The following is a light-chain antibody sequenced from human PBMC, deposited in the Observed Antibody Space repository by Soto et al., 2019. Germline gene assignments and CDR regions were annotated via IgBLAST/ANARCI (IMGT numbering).Light chain of an antibody. Sequence: QSVLTQPASGSGSPGQSITISCTGTSSDVGSYNLVSWYQQHPGKAPKLMIYDVRNRPSGISNRFSGSKSGNTASLTISGLQAEDEADYYCSSYTTSSTLYVFGTGTKVTVL. CDR2: DVR. CDR3: SSYTTSSTLYV. CDR1: SSDVGSYNL. J-gene: IGLJ1*01. V-gene: IGLV2-14*02.